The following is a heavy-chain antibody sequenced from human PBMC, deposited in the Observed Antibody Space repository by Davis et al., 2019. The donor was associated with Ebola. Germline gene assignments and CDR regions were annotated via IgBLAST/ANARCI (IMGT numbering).Heavy chain of an antibody. CDR2: INHSGST. V-gene: IGHV4-39*07. Sequence: MPSETLSLTCTVSGGSISSGGYYWSWIRQHPGKGLEWIGEINHSGSTNYNPSLKSRVTTSVDTSKNQFSLKLSSVTAADTAVYYCAGKVRYRGIYGMDVWGQGTTVTVSS. CDR1: GGSISSGGYY. CDR3: AGKVRYRGIYGMDV. J-gene: IGHJ6*02. D-gene: IGHD2-15*01.